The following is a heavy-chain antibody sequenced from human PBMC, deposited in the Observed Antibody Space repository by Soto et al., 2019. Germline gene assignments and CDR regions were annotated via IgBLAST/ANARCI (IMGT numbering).Heavy chain of an antibody. CDR1: GFTFSTYA. D-gene: IGHD3-3*01. CDR3: AKNGDFWSWGMDV. Sequence: GGSLRLSCAASGFTFSTYAMTWVRQAPGKGLEWVSIISSSGDATYYLDSVKGRFTISRDNSRNTLNLQMHSLRAEDTAVYYCAKNGDFWSWGMDVWRQGTTVTVSS. V-gene: IGHV3-23*01. J-gene: IGHJ6*02. CDR2: ISSSGDAT.